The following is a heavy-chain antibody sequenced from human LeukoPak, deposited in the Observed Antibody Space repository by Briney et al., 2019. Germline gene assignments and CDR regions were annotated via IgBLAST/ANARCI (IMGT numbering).Heavy chain of an antibody. V-gene: IGHV3-30*03. CDR1: GFTFSSYG. CDR2: ISYDGSNK. D-gene: IGHD3-16*01. J-gene: IGHJ4*02. Sequence: PGGSLRLSCAASGFTFSSYGMHWVRQAPGKGLEWVAVISYDGSNKYYADSVKGRFTISRDNSKNTLYLQMNSLRAEDTAVYYCAGRGYGDLGEFDYGGQGTLVTVSS. CDR3: AGRGYGDLGEFDY.